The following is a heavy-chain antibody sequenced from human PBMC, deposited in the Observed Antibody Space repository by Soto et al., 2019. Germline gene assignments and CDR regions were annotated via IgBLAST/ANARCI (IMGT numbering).Heavy chain of an antibody. CDR2: MNPNSGNT. V-gene: IGHV1-8*01. D-gene: IGHD3-9*01. CDR1: GYTFTSYD. Sequence: ASVKVSCKASGYTFTSYDINWVRQATGQGLEWMGWMNPNSGNTGYAQKFQGRVTMTRNTSISTAYMELSSLRSEDTAVYYCARGRYDILTGSENAFDIWGQGTMVSVSS. CDR3: ARGRYDILTGSENAFDI. J-gene: IGHJ3*02.